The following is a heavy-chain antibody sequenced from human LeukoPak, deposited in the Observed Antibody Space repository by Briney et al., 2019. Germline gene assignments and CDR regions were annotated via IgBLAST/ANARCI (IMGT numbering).Heavy chain of an antibody. CDR3: ARDRDSSGWYYEAEYFQH. CDR1: GFTFSSYE. CDR2: ISGSGSTI. Sequence: PGGSLRLSCAASGFTFSSYEMNWVRQAPGKGLEWVSYISGSGSTIYYADSVKGRFTISRDNAKNSLYLQMNSLRAEDTAVYYCARDRDSSGWYYEAEYFQHWGQGTLVTVSS. J-gene: IGHJ1*01. D-gene: IGHD6-19*01. V-gene: IGHV3-48*03.